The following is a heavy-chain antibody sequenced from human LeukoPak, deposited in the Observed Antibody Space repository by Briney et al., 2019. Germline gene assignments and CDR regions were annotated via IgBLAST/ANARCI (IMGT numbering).Heavy chain of an antibody. CDR2: IYPGDSDT. CDR1: GYSFTSYW. Sequence: GESLKISCKGSGYSFTSYWIGWVRQMPGKGLEWMGIIYPGDSDTRYSPSFQGQVTISADKSISTAYLQWSSLKASDSAMYYCARHLSGYDPAFDIWGQGTMVTVSS. D-gene: IGHD5-12*01. V-gene: IGHV5-51*01. CDR3: ARHLSGYDPAFDI. J-gene: IGHJ3*02.